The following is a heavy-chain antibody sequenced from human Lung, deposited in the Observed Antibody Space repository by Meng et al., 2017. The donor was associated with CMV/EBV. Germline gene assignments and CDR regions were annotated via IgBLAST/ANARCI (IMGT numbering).Heavy chain of an antibody. CDR2: IYHSGST. D-gene: IGHD6-19*01. CDR1: GGSISSSNW. Sequence: GQLQESGRGLVKPSGTLSHSCCVSGGSISSSNWWSWVRQPPGKWLEWIGEIYHSGSTNYNPSLKSRVTISVDKSKNQFSLKLSSVTAADTAVYYCASFPPPGKQWLVADYWGQGTLVTVSS. J-gene: IGHJ4*02. V-gene: IGHV4-4*02. CDR3: ASFPPPGKQWLVADY.